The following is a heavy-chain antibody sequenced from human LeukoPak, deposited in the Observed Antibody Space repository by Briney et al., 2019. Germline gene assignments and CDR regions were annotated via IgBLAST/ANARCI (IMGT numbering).Heavy chain of an antibody. CDR3: AIDYYDSSGHGDY. CDR1: GGSISSGSYY. V-gene: IGHV4-61*02. D-gene: IGHD3-22*01. Sequence: SETLSLTCTVSGGSISSGSYYWSWIRQPAGEGLEWIERIYTSGSTNYNPSLKSRVTISVDTSKNQFSLKLSSVTAADTAVYYCAIDYYDSSGHGDYWGQGTLVTVSS. CDR2: IYTSGST. J-gene: IGHJ4*02.